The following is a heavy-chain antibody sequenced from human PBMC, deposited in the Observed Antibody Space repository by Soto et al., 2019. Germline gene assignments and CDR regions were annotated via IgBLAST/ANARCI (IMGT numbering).Heavy chain of an antibody. CDR2: ISGSGGST. J-gene: IGHJ4*02. V-gene: IGHV3-23*01. CDR3: AKGHYDFWSGYHTGYYFDY. CDR1: GFTFSSYA. D-gene: IGHD3-3*01. Sequence: PGGSLRLSCAASGFTFSSYAMSWVRQAPGKGLEWVSAISGSGGSTYYADSVKGRFTISRDNSKNTLYLQMNSLRAEDTAVYYCAKGHYDFWSGYHTGYYFDYWGQGTLVTVSS.